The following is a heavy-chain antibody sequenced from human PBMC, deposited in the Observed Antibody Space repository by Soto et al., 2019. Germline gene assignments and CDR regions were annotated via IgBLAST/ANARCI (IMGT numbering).Heavy chain of an antibody. D-gene: IGHD3-9*01. CDR2: ISSSGTRM. V-gene: IGHV3-11*01. CDR1: GFTFSDYY. Sequence: QVQLVESGGGLVQPGGSLRLSCTASGFTFSDYYMTWIRQAPGKGLESVSYISSSGTRMDYADSVKGRFTISRDNAKNSLYLQLNSLRAEDTAVYYCAREYYDVLTDYYRYYYIDVWGKGITVTVSS. CDR3: AREYYDVLTDYYRYYYIDV. J-gene: IGHJ6*03.